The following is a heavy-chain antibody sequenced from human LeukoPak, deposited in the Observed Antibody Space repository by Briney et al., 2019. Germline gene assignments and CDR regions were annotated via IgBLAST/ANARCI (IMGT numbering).Heavy chain of an antibody. Sequence: ASVKVSCKASGYTFTGYYMHWVRQAPGQGLVWMGWINPYSGATDYAQKFQGRVTMTRDTSISTAYMELSRLTSDDTAVYFCARAQNVDQYDFWSGYTFDDWGQGTLVTVSS. D-gene: IGHD3-3*01. CDR1: GYTFTGYY. J-gene: IGHJ4*02. CDR2: INPYSGAT. V-gene: IGHV1-2*02. CDR3: ARAQNVDQYDFWSGYTFDD.